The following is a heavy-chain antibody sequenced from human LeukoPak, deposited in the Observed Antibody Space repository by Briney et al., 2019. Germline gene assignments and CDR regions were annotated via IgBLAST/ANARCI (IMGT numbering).Heavy chain of an antibody. Sequence: GGYLRLSCAASGFMFSNNGMSWVRQAPGKGLEWVSTVSGSGGSTYYPDSVRGRFTISRDNSKNTLYLQMNSLRAEDTAVYYCAKRAASGSYFAHWGQGTLVTVYS. V-gene: IGHV3-23*01. J-gene: IGHJ4*02. CDR1: GFMFSNNG. D-gene: IGHD3-10*01. CDR2: VSGSGGST. CDR3: AKRAASGSYFAH.